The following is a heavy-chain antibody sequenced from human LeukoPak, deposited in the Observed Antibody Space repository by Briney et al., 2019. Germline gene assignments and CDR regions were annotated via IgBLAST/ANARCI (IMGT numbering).Heavy chain of an antibody. V-gene: IGHV3-21*01. CDR1: GFTFSSYS. CDR3: ARDLIQPPFDY. CDR2: ISSSSSYI. Sequence: GSLLLSCAASGFTFSSYSMNWVRQAPGKGLEWVSSISSSSSYIYYADSVKGRFTISRDNAKNSLYLQMNSLRAEDTAVYYCARDLIQPPFDYWGQGTLVTVSS. D-gene: IGHD5-18*01. J-gene: IGHJ4*02.